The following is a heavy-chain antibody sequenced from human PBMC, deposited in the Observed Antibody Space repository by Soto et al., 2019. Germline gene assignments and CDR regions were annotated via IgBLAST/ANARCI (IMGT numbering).Heavy chain of an antibody. CDR2: ISSSGYI. D-gene: IGHD2-15*01. V-gene: IGHV3-21*01. Sequence: PGGSLRLSCAASGFNFNSYTINWVRQAPGKRLEWLSSISSSGYIFSTDSVRGRFTISRDNAKNSVYLQLNSLRAEDTAVYFCARDCSRGSGYHGMDVWPQGTQVT. J-gene: IGHJ6*02. CDR3: ARDCSRGSGYHGMDV. CDR1: GFNFNSYT.